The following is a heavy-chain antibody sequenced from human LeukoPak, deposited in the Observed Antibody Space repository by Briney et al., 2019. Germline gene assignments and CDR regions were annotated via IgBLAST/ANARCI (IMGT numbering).Heavy chain of an antibody. CDR2: FDHEDGET. CDR3: ARGSSNVAARNNWFDP. CDR1: GYTLTELA. V-gene: IGHV1-24*01. Sequence: ASVKVSCKVSGYTLTELAMHWVRQAPGKGLEWMGGFDHEDGETLYAQKFQGRVTMTEDTSTDTAYMELSSLRAEDTAVYFCARGSSNVAARNNWFDPWGQGTLVTVS. D-gene: IGHD6-6*01. J-gene: IGHJ5*02.